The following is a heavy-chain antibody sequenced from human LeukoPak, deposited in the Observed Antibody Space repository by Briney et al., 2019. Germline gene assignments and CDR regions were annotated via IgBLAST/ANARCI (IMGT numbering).Heavy chain of an antibody. D-gene: IGHD3-10*01. J-gene: IGHJ4*02. Sequence: GGSLRLSCAASGFILSTYDMYWVRQAPGKGLEWVAVISYDGSHQYYADSVQGRFTISRDTPKNTLYLQMNSLRPEDTAIYYCARPPPASMIRGVIIPHFDTWGQGTLVTVSS. CDR1: GFILSTYD. CDR2: ISYDGSHQ. CDR3: ARPPPASMIRGVIIPHFDT. V-gene: IGHV3-30*03.